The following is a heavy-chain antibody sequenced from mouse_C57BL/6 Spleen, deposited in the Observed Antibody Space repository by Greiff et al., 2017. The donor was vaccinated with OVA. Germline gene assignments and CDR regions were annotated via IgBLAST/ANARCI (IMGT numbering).Heavy chain of an antibody. D-gene: IGHD1-1*01. CDR1: GYTFTSYW. J-gene: IGHJ2*01. V-gene: IGHV1-69*01. CDR3: ARRRPYYGSPFDY. CDR2: IDPSDSYT. Sequence: VQLQQPGAKLVMPGASVKLSCKASGYTFTSYWMHWVKQRPGQGLEWIGEIDPSDSYTNYNQKFKGKSTLTVDKSSSTAYMQLSSLTSEDSAVYYCARRRPYYGSPFDYWGQGTTLTVSS.